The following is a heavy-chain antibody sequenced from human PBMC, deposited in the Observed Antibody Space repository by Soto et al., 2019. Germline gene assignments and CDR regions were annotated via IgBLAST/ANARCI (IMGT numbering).Heavy chain of an antibody. CDR1: GFTFSNAW. J-gene: IGHJ6*02. Sequence: GESLKISCAASGFTFSNAWMNWVRQAPGKGLEWVGRIKSKTDGGTTDYAAPVKGRFTISRDDSKNTLYLQMNSVKTEDTAVYYCTTAPAPLYDILTGYYTTYGMDVWGQGTTVTVSS. CDR2: IKSKTDGGTT. D-gene: IGHD3-9*01. V-gene: IGHV3-15*07. CDR3: TTAPAPLYDILTGYYTTYGMDV.